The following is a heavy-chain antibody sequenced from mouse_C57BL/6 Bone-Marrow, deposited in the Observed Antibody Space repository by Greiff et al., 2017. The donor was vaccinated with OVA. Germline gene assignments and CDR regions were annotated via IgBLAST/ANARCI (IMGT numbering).Heavy chain of an antibody. CDR2: IWSGGST. D-gene: IGHD2-5*01. CDR3: ARRGYYSNYGFAY. J-gene: IGHJ3*01. V-gene: IGHV2-2*01. CDR1: GFSLTSYG. Sequence: VQLQQSGPGLVQPSQSLSITCTVSGFSLTSYGVHWVRQSPGKGLEWLGVIWSGGSTDYNAAFISRLSISKDNSKSQVFVKMNSLQADDTAIYYCARRGYYSNYGFAYWGQGTLVTVSA.